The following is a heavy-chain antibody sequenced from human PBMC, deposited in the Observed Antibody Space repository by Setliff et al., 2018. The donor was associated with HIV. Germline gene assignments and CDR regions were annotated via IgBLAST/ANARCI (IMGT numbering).Heavy chain of an antibody. CDR2: IYFTGSS. Sequence: SETLSLTCTVSGGSISTYYWSWIRQPPGKGLEWIGSIYFTGSSDNNPSLKSRVTLSVDTSKHQFSLTLTSVTAADTAVYYCARLNALTRRLFDYWGQGILVTVSS. D-gene: IGHD3-9*01. CDR1: GGSISTYY. CDR3: ARLNALTRRLFDY. V-gene: IGHV4-59*01. J-gene: IGHJ4*02.